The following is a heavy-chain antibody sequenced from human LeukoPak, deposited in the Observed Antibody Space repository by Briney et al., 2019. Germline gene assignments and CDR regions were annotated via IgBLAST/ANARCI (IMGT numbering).Heavy chain of an antibody. CDR1: GYTFTSYY. CDR2: INPSGGST. J-gene: IGHJ4*02. CDR3: ARCSSRGYFPDY. V-gene: IGHV1-46*01. Sequence: SSVKVSCKASGYTFTSYYMHWVRQAPGQGLEWMGIINPSGGSTSYARKFQGTVSMTRDTSTSTVYMELSSLRSGDTAVYYCARCSSRGYFPDYWGQGTLVTVSS. D-gene: IGHD5-18*01.